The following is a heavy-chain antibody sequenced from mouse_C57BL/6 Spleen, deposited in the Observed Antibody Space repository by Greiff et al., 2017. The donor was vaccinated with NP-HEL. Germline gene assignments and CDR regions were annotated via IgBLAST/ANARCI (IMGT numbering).Heavy chain of an antibody. CDR3: ARGDGYVRGMDY. CDR1: GFTFSDYG. D-gene: IGHD2-3*01. V-gene: IGHV5-17*01. J-gene: IGHJ4*01. CDR2: ISSGSSTI. Sequence: EVMLVESGGGLVKPGGSLKLSCAASGFTFSDYGMHWVRQAPEKGLEWVAYISSGSSTIYYADTVKGRFTISRDNAKNTPFLQMTSLRSEDTAMYYCARGDGYVRGMDYWGQGTSVTVSS.